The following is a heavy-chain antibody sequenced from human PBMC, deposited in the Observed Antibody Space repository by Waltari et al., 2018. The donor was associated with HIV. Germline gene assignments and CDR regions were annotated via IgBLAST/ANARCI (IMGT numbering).Heavy chain of an antibody. J-gene: IGHJ4*02. D-gene: IGHD2-8*02. CDR1: NASFSDYY. CDR2: INHRGSN. V-gene: IGHV4-34*02. Sequence: QVQLQQWGAGLLKPSDTLSITCAVYNASFSDYYWTWIRQVPGKRLEWIGEINHRGSNDCKPSLKRRVTISSDMSKRQLSMRLKSVVAADTALYFCAGGRDSREQRLVAGFDFWGRGTLVTVSS. CDR3: AGGRDSREQRLVAGFDF.